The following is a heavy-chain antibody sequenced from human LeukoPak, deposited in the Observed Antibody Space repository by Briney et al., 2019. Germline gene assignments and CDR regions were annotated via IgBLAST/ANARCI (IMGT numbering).Heavy chain of an antibody. V-gene: IGHV3-48*01. J-gene: IGHJ4*02. CDR3: ARDHRTTVTPCFDY. Sequence: GWSLSLSCAASGFTFSSYSMNWVRQAPGKGREWVSYISSISSTIYYADSVKGRFTISRDNAKNSLYLQMNSLRAEDTAVYYCARDHRTTVTPCFDYWGQGTLVTVSS. D-gene: IGHD4-17*01. CDR2: ISSISSTI. CDR1: GFTFSSYS.